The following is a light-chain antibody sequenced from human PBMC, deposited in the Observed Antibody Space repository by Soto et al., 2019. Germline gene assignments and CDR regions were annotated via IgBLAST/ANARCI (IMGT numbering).Light chain of an antibody. CDR2: AAS. V-gene: IGKV1-39*01. J-gene: IGKJ5*01. CDR1: QSISSY. CDR3: QQSYSTPPIT. Sequence: IQMTQSPSSLSASVGDRVTITCRASQSISSYLNWYQQKPGKAPKLLIYAASSLQSGVPSRFSGSGSGTDFTLTISSLLPEDFATYYCQQSYSTPPITFGQGTRLEIK.